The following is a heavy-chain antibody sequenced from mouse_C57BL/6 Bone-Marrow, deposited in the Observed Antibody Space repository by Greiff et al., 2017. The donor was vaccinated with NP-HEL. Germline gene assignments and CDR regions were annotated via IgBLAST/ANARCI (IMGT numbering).Heavy chain of an antibody. CDR2: ISNGGGST. CDR3: ARQGYGSSVDY. Sequence: DVQLQESGGGLVQPGGSLKLSCAASGFTFSDYYMYWVRQTPEKRLEWVAYISNGGGSTYYPDTVKGRFTISRDNAKNTLYLQMSRLKSEDTAMYYCARQGYGSSVDYWGQGTTLTASS. J-gene: IGHJ2*01. V-gene: IGHV5-12*01. D-gene: IGHD1-1*01. CDR1: GFTFSDYY.